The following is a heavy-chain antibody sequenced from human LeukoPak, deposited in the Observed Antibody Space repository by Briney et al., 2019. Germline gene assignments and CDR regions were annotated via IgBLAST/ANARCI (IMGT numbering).Heavy chain of an antibody. J-gene: IGHJ4*02. CDR1: GGSIRIYY. CDR3: ARGRDGFMSDFDS. D-gene: IGHD3-10*02. V-gene: IGHV4-4*07. CDR2: IYTTGST. Sequence: SETLSLTCTVSGGSIRIYYWNWIRQPAGKGLEWIGRIYTTGSTYYNPSLKSRVTMSVDTSNNQFSLKLRSLTAADTAVYYCARGRDGFMSDFDSWGQGTLVTVSS.